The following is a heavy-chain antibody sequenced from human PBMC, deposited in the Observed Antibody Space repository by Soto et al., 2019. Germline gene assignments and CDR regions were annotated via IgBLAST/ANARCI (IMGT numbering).Heavy chain of an antibody. CDR1: GCTFGNYG. Sequence: GGSLRLSCTGSGCTFGNYGLHWVRQAPGKGLEWLGIVSYGGGHQFYADSVRGQITISRDNSNKEVFLQTSNLTRGDTAVYFCAKAGATGYCDDGVCSHSIDYWGPGTLVTVSS. V-gene: IGHV3-30*18. J-gene: IGHJ4*02. CDR3: AKAGATGYCDDGVCSHSIDY. CDR2: VSYGGGHQ. D-gene: IGHD2-8*01.